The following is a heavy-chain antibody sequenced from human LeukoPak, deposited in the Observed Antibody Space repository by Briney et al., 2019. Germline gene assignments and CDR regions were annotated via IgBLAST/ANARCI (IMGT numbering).Heavy chain of an antibody. Sequence: ASVKVSCKASGYTFTSYYMHWVRQAPGRGLEWMGIINPSGGSTSYAQKFQGRVTMTRDTSTSTVYMELSSLRSEDTAVYYCARGGYSYGLAKYFQHWGQGTLVTVSS. J-gene: IGHJ1*01. CDR3: ARGGYSYGLAKYFQH. CDR2: INPSGGST. CDR1: GYTFTSYY. D-gene: IGHD5-18*01. V-gene: IGHV1-46*01.